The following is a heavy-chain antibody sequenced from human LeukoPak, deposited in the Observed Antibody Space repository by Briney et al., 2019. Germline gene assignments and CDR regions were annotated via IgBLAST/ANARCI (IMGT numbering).Heavy chain of an antibody. V-gene: IGHV4-61*02. J-gene: IGHJ4*02. D-gene: IGHD3-22*01. CDR3: ARWFYDSSGYYSYEY. CDR2: IYTSGST. CDR1: GGSISSGSYY. Sequence: SETLSLTCTVSGGSISSGSYYWSWIRQPAGKGLEWIGRIYTSGSTNYNPSLKSRVTISVDTSKNQFSLKLSSVTAADTAVYYCARWFYDSSGYYSYEYWGQGTLVTVSS.